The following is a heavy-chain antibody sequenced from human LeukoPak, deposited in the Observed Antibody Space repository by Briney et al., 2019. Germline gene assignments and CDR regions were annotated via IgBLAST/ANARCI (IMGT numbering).Heavy chain of an antibody. V-gene: IGHV4-61*08. CDR3: ARVVVINTPHFDY. Sequence: SQTLSLTCTVSGGSISSGGYYWSWIRQPPGKGLEWIGYIYYSGSTNYNPSLKSRVTISVDTSKNQFSLKLSSVTAADTAVYYCARVVVINTPHFDYWGQGTLVTVSS. J-gene: IGHJ4*02. CDR1: GGSISSGGYY. D-gene: IGHD3-22*01. CDR2: IYYSGST.